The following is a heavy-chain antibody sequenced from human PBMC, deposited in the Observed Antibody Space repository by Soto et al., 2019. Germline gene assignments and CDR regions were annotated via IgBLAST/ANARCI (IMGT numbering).Heavy chain of an antibody. J-gene: IGHJ5*02. CDR2: ISYSGNT. V-gene: IGHV4-59*08. D-gene: IGHD1-1*01. CDR1: GDFISSHY. Sequence: QVQLQESGPGLVKPSETLSLTCTVSGDFISSHYWSWIRQPPGKGLEWIGYISYSGNTNYSPSLKSRVTVSVDTSQKPLSLELTSLTAADTAVYYCVRHVHLTTNDLWGQGTLVTVSS. CDR3: VRHVHLTTNDL.